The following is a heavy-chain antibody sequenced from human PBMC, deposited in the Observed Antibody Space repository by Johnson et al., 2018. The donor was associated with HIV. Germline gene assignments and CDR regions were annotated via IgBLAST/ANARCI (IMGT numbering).Heavy chain of an antibody. V-gene: IGHV3-20*04. J-gene: IGHJ3*02. D-gene: IGHD6-13*01. CDR3: AREFSSSDGAFDI. CDR1: GFTFDDYG. CDR2: INYYGANT. Sequence: VQLLESVGGVVRPGGSLRLSCAASGFTFDDYGMSWVRQLPGKGLEWVSGINYYGANTAYADSVRGRSTISRDNAKNSLYLHMNSLRAEDTAFYYCAREFSSSDGAFDIWGQGTMVTVSS.